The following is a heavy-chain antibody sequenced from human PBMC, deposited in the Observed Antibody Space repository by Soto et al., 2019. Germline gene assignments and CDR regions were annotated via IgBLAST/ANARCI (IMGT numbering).Heavy chain of an antibody. D-gene: IGHD3-22*01. Sequence: QVQLQESGPGLVKPSETLSLTCAVSGDSISSYYCMWIRQPPGKGLESIGYLYYGRSANYNPSLTSRVTLSVDTSTNQCALTLSSMTAADTAVYYCALRSMAVVPEYWGQGTLVTVSS. CDR3: ALRSMAVVPEY. J-gene: IGHJ4*02. CDR1: GDSISSYY. V-gene: IGHV4-59*01. CDR2: LYYGRSA.